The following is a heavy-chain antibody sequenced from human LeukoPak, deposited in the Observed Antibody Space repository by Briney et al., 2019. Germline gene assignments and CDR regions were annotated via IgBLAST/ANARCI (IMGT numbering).Heavy chain of an antibody. CDR1: GFTVSSNY. CDR3: TTSPYYDFWSGYQNY. Sequence: GGSLRLSCAASGFTVSSNYMSWVRQAPGKGLEWVGFIRSKAYGGTTEYAASVKGRFTISRDDSKSIAYLQMNSLKTEDTAVYYCTTSPYYDFWSGYQNYWGQGTLVTVSS. J-gene: IGHJ4*02. D-gene: IGHD3-3*01. CDR2: IRSKAYGGTT. V-gene: IGHV3-49*04.